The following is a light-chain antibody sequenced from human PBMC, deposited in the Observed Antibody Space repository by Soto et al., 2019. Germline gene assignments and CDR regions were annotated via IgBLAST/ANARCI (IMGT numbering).Light chain of an antibody. J-gene: IGKJ4*01. CDR2: DAS. V-gene: IGKV3-11*01. Sequence: IVLTQSSATLSLSPGERATLSCRASQSVSSYLAWYQQKGGQAPRLLIYDASSRAPGIPARFSGSGSGTDFTLTISSLEPEDFAVYYCQQRSVWPTFGGGTKVEIK. CDR1: QSVSSY. CDR3: QQRSVWPT.